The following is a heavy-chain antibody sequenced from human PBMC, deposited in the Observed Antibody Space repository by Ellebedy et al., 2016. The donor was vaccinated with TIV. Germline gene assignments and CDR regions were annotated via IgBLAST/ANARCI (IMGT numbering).Heavy chain of an antibody. V-gene: IGHV1-46*01. J-gene: IGHJ5*02. Sequence: ASVKVSCXASGYTFTSYGISWVRQAPGQGLEWMGIINPSGGSTSYAQKFQGRVTMTRDTSTSTVYMELSSLRSEDTAVYYCATSYSSSWYRWVSWFDPWGQGTLVTVSS. CDR2: INPSGGST. D-gene: IGHD6-13*01. CDR3: ATSYSSSWYRWVSWFDP. CDR1: GYTFTSYG.